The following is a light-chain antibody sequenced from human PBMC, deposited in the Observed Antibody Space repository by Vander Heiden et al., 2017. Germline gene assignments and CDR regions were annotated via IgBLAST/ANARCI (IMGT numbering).Light chain of an antibody. CDR2: DVS. Sequence: QSALTQPRSVSGSPGQSVTISCTGTSSDVGGYNYVSWYQQHPGKAPKLMIYDVSKRPSGVPDRFSASKSGNTASLTISGLPAEDEADYYCCSYAGNYSWVFGGGTKVTVL. V-gene: IGLV2-11*01. J-gene: IGLJ3*02. CDR3: CSYAGNYSWV. CDR1: SSDVGGYNY.